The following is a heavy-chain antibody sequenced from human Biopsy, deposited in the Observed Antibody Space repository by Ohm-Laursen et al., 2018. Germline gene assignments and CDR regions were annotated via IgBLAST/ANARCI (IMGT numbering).Heavy chain of an antibody. D-gene: IGHD3-9*01. J-gene: IGHJ2*01. Sequence: TLSLTCSVSGASVKTSGYFWAWIRPRPGTGLEWIGYISYNERTHYNPSLTSRLAISFDTSNNRISLQLRSVSVADTAVYYCVREPKTGTAEAWYFDLWGRGSPVTVPS. CDR2: ISYNERT. CDR1: GASVKTSGYF. V-gene: IGHV4-31*03. CDR3: VREPKTGTAEAWYFDL.